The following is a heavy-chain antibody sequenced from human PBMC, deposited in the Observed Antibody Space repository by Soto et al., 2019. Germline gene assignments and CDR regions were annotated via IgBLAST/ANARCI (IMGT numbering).Heavy chain of an antibody. CDR2: ISYDGSNK. CDR1: GCTFSSYG. J-gene: IGHJ6*02. V-gene: IGHV3-30*18. D-gene: IGHD2-15*01. CDR3: AKDQRYCSGGSCYSVTYGMDV. Sequence: GGSLRLSCAASGCTFSSYGMHWVRQAPGKGLEWVAVISYDGSNKYYADSVKGRFTISRDNSKNTLYLQMNSLRAEDTAVYYCAKDQRYCSGGSCYSVTYGMDVWGQGTTVTVSS.